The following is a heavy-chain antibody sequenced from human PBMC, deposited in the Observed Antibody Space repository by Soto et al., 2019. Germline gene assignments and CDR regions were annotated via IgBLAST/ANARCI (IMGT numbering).Heavy chain of an antibody. D-gene: IGHD6-13*01. V-gene: IGHV3-30*18. CDR3: ANSGSLCSWAYYYYGMDV. CDR1: GFTFSSYG. J-gene: IGHJ6*02. Sequence: GGSLRLSCAASGFTFSSYGMHWVRQAPGKGLEWVAVISYDGSSKYYADSVKGRFTISRDNSKNTLYLQMNSLRAEETAVYYCANSGSLCSWAYYYYGMDVGGQGTTVTVSS. CDR2: ISYDGSSK.